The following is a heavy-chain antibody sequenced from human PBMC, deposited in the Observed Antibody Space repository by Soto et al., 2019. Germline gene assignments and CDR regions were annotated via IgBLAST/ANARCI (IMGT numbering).Heavy chain of an antibody. CDR1: GGSFSGYY. CDR2: INHSGST. J-gene: IGHJ4*02. V-gene: IGHV4-34*01. D-gene: IGHD1-26*01. CDR3: ARVRRIVGATGRYYFDY. Sequence: QVQLQQWGAGLLKPSETLSLTCAVYGGSFSGYYWSWIRQPPGKGLEWIGEINHSGSTNYNPSLKSRVTISVVTSKNQFSLKLSSVTAADTAVYYCARVRRIVGATGRYYFDYWGQGTLVTVSS.